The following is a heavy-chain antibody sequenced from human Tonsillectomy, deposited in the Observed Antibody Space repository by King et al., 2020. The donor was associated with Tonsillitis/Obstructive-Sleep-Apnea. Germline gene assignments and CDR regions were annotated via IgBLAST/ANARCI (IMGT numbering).Heavy chain of an antibody. D-gene: IGHD2-15*01. CDR2: IYPGDSDT. Sequence: QLVQSGAEVKKPGESLKISCKGSGYNFTSYWIDWVRQMPGKGLEWMGIIYPGDSDTRYSPSFQGQVTISADKSISTAYLQWRSLKASATAMYYCARRVEGPVYYMDVWGKGTTVTVSS. CDR1: GYNFTSYW. CDR3: ARRVEGPVYYMDV. J-gene: IGHJ6*03. V-gene: IGHV5-51*01.